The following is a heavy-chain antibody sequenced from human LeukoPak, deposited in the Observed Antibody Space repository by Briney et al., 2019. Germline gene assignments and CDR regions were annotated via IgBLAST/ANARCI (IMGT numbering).Heavy chain of an antibody. J-gene: IGHJ3*02. CDR2: ISYDGNTK. CDR3: AREAIGATMSDDAFDI. V-gene: IGHV3-30-3*01. D-gene: IGHD3-3*01. Sequence: GGSLRLSCAASGFTFSSFPMHWVRQAPGKGLEWVAVISYDGNTKYYADSVKGRFTISRDNSKNTMFLQMNSLRAEGTAVYYCAREAIGATMSDDAFDIWGQGTMVTVSS. CDR1: GFTFSSFP.